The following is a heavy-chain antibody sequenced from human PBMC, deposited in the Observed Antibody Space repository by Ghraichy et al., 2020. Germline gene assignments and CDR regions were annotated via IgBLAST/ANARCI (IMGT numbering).Heavy chain of an antibody. J-gene: IGHJ4*02. Sequence: GGSLRLSCAASGFTFSSYAMSWVRQAPGKGLEYVSSISGIGISTYYADSVKGRFTISRDNSKNTLYLQMNSLRSEDTAVYYCAKVHSSGWYQVKSGPFDYWGKGILATVSS. V-gene: IGHV3-23*01. CDR2: ISGIGIST. CDR1: GFTFSSYA. D-gene: IGHD6-19*01. CDR3: AKVHSSGWYQVKSGPFDY.